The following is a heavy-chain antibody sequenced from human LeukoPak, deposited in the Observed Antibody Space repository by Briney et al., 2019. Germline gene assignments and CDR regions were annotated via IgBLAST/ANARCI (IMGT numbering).Heavy chain of an antibody. CDR3: ARDLYYDSSGYQPLAY. D-gene: IGHD3-22*01. CDR2: INHSGST. J-gene: IGHJ4*02. Sequence: SETLSLTCAVYGGSFSGYYWSWIRQPPGKGLEWIGEINHSGSTNYNPSLKSRVTISVDTSKNQFSLKLSSVTAADTTVYYCARDLYYDSSGYQPLAYWGQGTLVTVSS. V-gene: IGHV4-34*01. CDR1: GGSFSGYY.